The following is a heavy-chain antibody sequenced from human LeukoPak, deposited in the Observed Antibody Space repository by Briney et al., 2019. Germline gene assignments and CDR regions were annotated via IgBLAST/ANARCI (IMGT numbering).Heavy chain of an antibody. CDR1: GFTFSSYG. Sequence: GGSLRLSCAASGFTFSSYGMHWVRQAPGKGLEWVAVISYDGSTKYYTNSVKGRFTISRDNSKNTLYLQMNGLRAEDTAVYFCARGIKQLRRMFDSWGQGTQVTVSS. J-gene: IGHJ4*02. CDR3: ARGIKQLRRMFDS. V-gene: IGHV3-30*03. D-gene: IGHD6-13*01. CDR2: ISYDGSTK.